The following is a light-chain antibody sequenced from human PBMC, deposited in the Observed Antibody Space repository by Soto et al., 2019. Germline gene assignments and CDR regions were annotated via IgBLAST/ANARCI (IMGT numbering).Light chain of an antibody. J-gene: IGKJ1*01. Sequence: DIQMTQSPSTLAASAGDRVTSTCRASQSISSWLAWYQRKPGKAPKLLIYKASSLESGVPSRFSGSGSGTEFTLTISSLQPDDFATYYCQQYNSYSTFGQGTTVDIK. CDR3: QQYNSYST. CDR2: KAS. CDR1: QSISSW. V-gene: IGKV1-5*03.